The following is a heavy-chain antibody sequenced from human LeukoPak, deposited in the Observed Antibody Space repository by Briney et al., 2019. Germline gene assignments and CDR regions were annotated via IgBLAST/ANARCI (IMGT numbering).Heavy chain of an antibody. J-gene: IGHJ5*02. CDR1: GFTFSSYS. D-gene: IGHD3-10*01. CDR3: AREGLLWFGEIFESNWFDP. V-gene: IGHV3-21*01. Sequence: GGSLRLSCAASGFTFSSYSMNWVRQAPGKGLEWVSSISSSSSYIYYADSVKGRFTISRDNAKNSLYLQMNSLRAEDTAVYYCAREGLLWFGEIFESNWFDPWGQGTLVTVSS. CDR2: ISSSSSYI.